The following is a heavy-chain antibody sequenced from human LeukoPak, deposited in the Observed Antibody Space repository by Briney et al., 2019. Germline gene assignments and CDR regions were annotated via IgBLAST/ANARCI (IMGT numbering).Heavy chain of an antibody. J-gene: IGHJ6*03. CDR1: GGSFSGYY. Sequence: SETLSLTCAVYGGSFSGYYWSWIRQPPGEGLEWIGEINHSGSTNYNPSLKSRVTISVDTSKNQFSLKLSSVTAADTAVYYCARAPRVATIRGLRYYYYYMDVWGKGTTVTVSS. CDR2: INHSGST. V-gene: IGHV4-34*01. D-gene: IGHD5-12*01. CDR3: ARAPRVATIRGLRYYYYYMDV.